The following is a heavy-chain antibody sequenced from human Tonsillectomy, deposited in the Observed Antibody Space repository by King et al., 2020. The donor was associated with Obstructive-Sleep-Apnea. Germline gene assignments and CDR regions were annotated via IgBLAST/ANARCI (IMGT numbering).Heavy chain of an antibody. D-gene: IGHD3-9*01. Sequence: VQLQESGPGLLKPSETLALTCTVSGGSISSYHWSWTRQPPGKGLEWIGYIDYSGTTDYNRSLKSRVTISVDTSKNHFSLHLSSVTAADTAVYYCARVGVDYDILTGHNRHRDWFHPWGPGTLVTVSS. CDR1: GGSISSYH. CDR3: ARVGVDYDILTGHNRHRDWFHP. CDR2: IDYSGTT. J-gene: IGHJ5*02. V-gene: IGHV4-59*01.